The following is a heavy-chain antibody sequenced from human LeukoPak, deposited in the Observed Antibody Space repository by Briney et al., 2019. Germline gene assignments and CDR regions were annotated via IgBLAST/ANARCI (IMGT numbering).Heavy chain of an antibody. CDR1: GFTFSSYG. Sequence: GGSLRLSCAASGFTFSSYGMHWVRQAPGKGLEWVAVISYDGSNKYYAGSVKGRFTISRDNSKNTLYLQMNSLRAEDTAVYYCAKAHYYDSSGYSNDYWGQGTLVTVSS. D-gene: IGHD3-22*01. J-gene: IGHJ4*02. V-gene: IGHV3-30*18. CDR2: ISYDGSNK. CDR3: AKAHYYDSSGYSNDY.